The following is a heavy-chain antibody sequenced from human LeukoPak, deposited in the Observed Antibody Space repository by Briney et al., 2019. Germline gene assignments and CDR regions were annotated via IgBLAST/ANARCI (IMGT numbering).Heavy chain of an antibody. J-gene: IGHJ4*02. Sequence: SETLSLTCTVSGGSMNNYHWNWVRQPPGKGLEWIGYISYSGSTDYNPSLKSRVSISVDTSKIQFSLNLRSVTAADTAVYYCARDSRGAGPDFDYWGQGTLVTVSS. CDR2: ISYSGST. CDR3: ARDSRGAGPDFDY. V-gene: IGHV4-59*01. D-gene: IGHD6-19*01. CDR1: GGSMNNYH.